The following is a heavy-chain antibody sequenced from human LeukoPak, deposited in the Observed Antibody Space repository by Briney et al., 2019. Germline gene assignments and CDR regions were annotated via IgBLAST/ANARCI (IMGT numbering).Heavy chain of an antibody. Sequence: ASVKVSCKASGYTFTSYGISWVRQAPGQGLEWMGWISAYNGNTNYAQKLQGRVTMTTDTSTSTAYMELRSLRSDDTAVCYCARGVLLWFGEFEQYYFDYWGQGTLVTVSS. J-gene: IGHJ4*02. D-gene: IGHD3-10*01. CDR1: GYTFTSYG. CDR2: ISAYNGNT. V-gene: IGHV1-18*01. CDR3: ARGVLLWFGEFEQYYFDY.